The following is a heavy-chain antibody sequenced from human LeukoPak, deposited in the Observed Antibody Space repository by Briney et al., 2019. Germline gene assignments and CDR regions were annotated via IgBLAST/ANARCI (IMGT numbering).Heavy chain of an antibody. CDR1: GFTFSSYW. V-gene: IGHV3-7*04. Sequence: GGSLRLSCAASGFTFSSYWMNWVRQAPGRGLEWVANIKPDGSGKYYVDSVKGRFTISRDNAKNSLYLQMNSLRAEDAAVYYCARQNFEYWAQGTLVTVSS. CDR3: ARQNFEY. CDR2: IKPDGSGK. J-gene: IGHJ4*02.